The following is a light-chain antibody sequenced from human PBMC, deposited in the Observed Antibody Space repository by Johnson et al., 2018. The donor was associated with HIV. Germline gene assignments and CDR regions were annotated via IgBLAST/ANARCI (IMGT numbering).Light chain of an antibody. CDR1: SSNIGNNY. Sequence: QSVLTQPPSVSAAPGQKVTISCSGSSSNIGNNYVSWYQQVPGTAPKFLINDNNKRTSGIPDRISGSKSGTSATLGITGLQTGDEADYYCGTWNTRLSVGHVFGTGTKVTVL. CDR3: GTWNTRLSVGHV. CDR2: DNN. J-gene: IGLJ1*01. V-gene: IGLV1-51*01.